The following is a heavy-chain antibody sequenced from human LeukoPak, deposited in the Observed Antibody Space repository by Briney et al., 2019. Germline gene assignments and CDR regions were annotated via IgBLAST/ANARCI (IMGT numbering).Heavy chain of an antibody. Sequence: ASVKVSCKASGYTFTSYYTHWVRQAPGQGLEWMGIINPSGASTNYAQKFQGRVNMTRDTSTNTVYMELGSLRSEDTAVYYCARVAAAGFAYAKFDPWGQGTLVTASS. D-gene: IGHD6-13*01. CDR1: GYTFTSYY. V-gene: IGHV1-46*01. CDR3: ARVAAAGFAYAKFDP. CDR2: INPSGAST. J-gene: IGHJ5*02.